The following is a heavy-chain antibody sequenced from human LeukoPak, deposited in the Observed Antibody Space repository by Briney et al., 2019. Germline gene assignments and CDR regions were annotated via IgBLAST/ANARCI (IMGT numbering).Heavy chain of an antibody. CDR1: GGSISSYY. CDR3: ARHFATQNGATAADYYYYGMDV. V-gene: IGHV4-59*08. Sequence: SETLSLTCAVSGGSISSYYWSWIRQPPGKGLEWIGYIYYSGSTNYNPSLKSRVTISVDTSKNQFSLKLSSVTAADTAVYYCARHFATQNGATAADYYYYGMDVGGQGPRVTVSS. J-gene: IGHJ6*02. CDR2: IYYSGST. D-gene: IGHD6-13*01.